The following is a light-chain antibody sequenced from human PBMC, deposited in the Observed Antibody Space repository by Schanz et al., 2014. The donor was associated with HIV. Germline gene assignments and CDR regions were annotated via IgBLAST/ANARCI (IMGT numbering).Light chain of an antibody. Sequence: EIVLTQSPGTLSLSPGERATLSCRASQRLSSSYLAWYQQKRDQPPRLLIYDASNRATGIPTRFSGSGSGTDFTLTISSLEPEDIAVYYCQQRSNWPRYTFGQGTRLEIK. CDR1: QRLSSSY. CDR2: DAS. CDR3: QQRSNWPRYT. J-gene: IGKJ2*01. V-gene: IGKV3D-20*02.